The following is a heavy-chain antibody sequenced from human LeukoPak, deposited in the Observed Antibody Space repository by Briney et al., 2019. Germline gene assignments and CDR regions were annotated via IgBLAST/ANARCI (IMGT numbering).Heavy chain of an antibody. V-gene: IGHV4-31*03. D-gene: IGHD3-22*01. CDR1: GGSISSGGYY. CDR2: IYYSGST. CDR3: ARRDSSGYYDY. J-gene: IGHJ4*02. Sequence: PSETLSLTCTVSGGSISSGGYYWSWIRQHPGKGLEWIGYIYYSGSTYYNPSLKSRVTISVDTSKNQFSLKLRSVTAADTAVYYCARRDSSGYYDYWGQGTLVTVSS.